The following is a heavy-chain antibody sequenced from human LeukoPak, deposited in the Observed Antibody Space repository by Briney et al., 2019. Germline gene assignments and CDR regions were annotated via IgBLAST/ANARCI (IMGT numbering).Heavy chain of an antibody. CDR1: GFTFGDYA. CDR2: IRSKAYGGTT. Sequence: PGRSLRLSCTASGFTFGDYAKSWVRQAPGKGLEWVGFIRSKAYGGTTEYAASVKGRFTISRDDSKSIAYLQMNSLKTEDTAVYYCTRDPGYCSSTSCHNWFDPWGQGTLVTVSS. D-gene: IGHD2-2*03. J-gene: IGHJ5*02. V-gene: IGHV3-49*04. CDR3: TRDPGYCSSTSCHNWFDP.